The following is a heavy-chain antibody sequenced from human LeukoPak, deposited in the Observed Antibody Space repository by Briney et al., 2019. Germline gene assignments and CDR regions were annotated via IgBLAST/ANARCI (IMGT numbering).Heavy chain of an antibody. V-gene: IGHV1-18*01. Sequence: KPGASVKVSCKASGYTFTSYGISWVRQAPGQGLEWMGWISAYNGNTNYAQKFQGRVTITRDTSASTAYMELSSLRSEDTAVYYCARAINGGVRAVAGTSSALQYWGQGTLVTVSS. CDR2: ISAYNGNT. D-gene: IGHD6-19*01. CDR1: GYTFTSYG. CDR3: ARAINGGVRAVAGTSSALQY. J-gene: IGHJ4*02.